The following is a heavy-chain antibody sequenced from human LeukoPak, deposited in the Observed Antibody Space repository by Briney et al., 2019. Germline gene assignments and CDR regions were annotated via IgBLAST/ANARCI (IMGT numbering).Heavy chain of an antibody. CDR2: TYYTGTT. D-gene: IGHD6-19*01. CDR3: ARVYSSGWYDS. J-gene: IGHJ5*01. V-gene: IGHV4-59*01. Sequence: SETLSLTCTVSGGSISSYYWSWIRQPPGKGLEWIGYTYYTGTTNYNPSLKSRVTISIDTSKNQFSLKLSSVTAADTAVYYCARVYSSGWYDSWGQGTLVTVSS. CDR1: GGSISSYY.